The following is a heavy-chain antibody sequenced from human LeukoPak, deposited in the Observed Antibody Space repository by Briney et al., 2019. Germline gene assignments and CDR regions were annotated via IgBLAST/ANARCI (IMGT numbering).Heavy chain of an antibody. CDR3: ARTAGVRVMVRGVIITSPFDY. CDR2: INHSGST. CDR1: VGSFSGYY. V-gene: IGHV4-34*01. D-gene: IGHD3-10*01. J-gene: IGHJ4*02. Sequence: SETLSLTCAVYVGSFSGYYWSWVRQPPGKGLEWIGEINHSGSTNYNPSLKSRVTISVDTSKNQFSLKLSAVTAADTAVYYCARTAGVRVMVRGVIITSPFDYWGQGTLVTVSS.